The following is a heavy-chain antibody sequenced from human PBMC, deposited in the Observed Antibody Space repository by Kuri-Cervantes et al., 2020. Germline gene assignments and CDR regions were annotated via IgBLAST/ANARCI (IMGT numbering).Heavy chain of an antibody. Sequence: ASVKVSCKASGYSFSDYYVHWVRQAPGQGLEWMGWISPKTGGTNYAQKFQGRVTMTRDTSISTAYMVLSRLRSDDTAVYYCARGPLYSSSWSVDYWGQGTLVTVSS. D-gene: IGHD6-13*01. CDR1: GYSFSDYY. J-gene: IGHJ4*02. V-gene: IGHV1-2*02. CDR3: ARGPLYSSSWSVDY. CDR2: ISPKTGGT.